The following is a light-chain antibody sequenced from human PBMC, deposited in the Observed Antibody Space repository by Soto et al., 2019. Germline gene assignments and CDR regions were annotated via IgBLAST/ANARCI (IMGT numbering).Light chain of an antibody. V-gene: IGKV3-20*01. Sequence: EIVLTQSPGTLSLSPGERATLSCRASQSVSSYLAWDQQKPGQAPRLLIYGASSRATGIPDRFSGSGSATDFTVTISSLETEDVAVYYCQQYSISPRTFGQGTKVEIK. J-gene: IGKJ1*01. CDR1: QSVSSY. CDR3: QQYSISPRT. CDR2: GAS.